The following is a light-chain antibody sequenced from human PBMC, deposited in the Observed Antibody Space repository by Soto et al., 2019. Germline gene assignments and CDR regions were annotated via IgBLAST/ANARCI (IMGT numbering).Light chain of an antibody. CDR3: QQYGSSPTWT. CDR1: QSVSSH. J-gene: IGKJ1*01. V-gene: IGKV3-15*01. Sequence: EIVMTQSPATLSVSPGEGASLSCRASQSVSSHLAWYQQKPGQAPRLLIYDASTRATGVPVRFSGSGSGTEFTLTISSLQSEDFAVYYCQQYGSSPTWTFGQGTKVDIK. CDR2: DAS.